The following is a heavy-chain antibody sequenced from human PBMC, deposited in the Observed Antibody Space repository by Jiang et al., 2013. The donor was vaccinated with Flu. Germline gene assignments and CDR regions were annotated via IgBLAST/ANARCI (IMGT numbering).Heavy chain of an antibody. V-gene: IGHV1-46*03. D-gene: IGHD3-10*01. CDR2: INPSGGST. J-gene: IGHJ3*02. Sequence: KKPGASVKVSCKASGYTFTSYYMHWVRQAPGQGLEWMGIINPSGGSTNYAQKFQGRVTMTRDTSTSTVYMELSSLRSEDTAVYYCATDYGSEDPIDAFDIWGQGTMVTVSS. CDR3: ATDYGSEDPIDAFDI. CDR1: GYTFTSYY.